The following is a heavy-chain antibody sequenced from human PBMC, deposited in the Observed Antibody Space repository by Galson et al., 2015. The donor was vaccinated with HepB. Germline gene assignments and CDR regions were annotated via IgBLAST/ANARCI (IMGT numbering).Heavy chain of an antibody. CDR3: ARDQLRFLEWLPSRFDP. V-gene: IGHV3-48*01. D-gene: IGHD3-3*01. J-gene: IGHJ5*02. CDR2: ISSSSSTI. Sequence: SLRLSCAASGFTFSSYSMNWVRQAPGKGLEWVSYISSSSSTIYYADSVKGRFTISRDNAKNSLYLQMNSLRAEDTAVYYCARDQLRFLEWLPSRFDPWGQGTLVTVSS. CDR1: GFTFSSYS.